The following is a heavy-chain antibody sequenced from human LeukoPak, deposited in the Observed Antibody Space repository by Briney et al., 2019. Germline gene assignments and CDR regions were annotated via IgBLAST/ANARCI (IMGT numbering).Heavy chain of an antibody. CDR2: INPNSGGT. V-gene: IGHV1-2*02. CDR3: ARDGDSSSFHYYMDV. D-gene: IGHD6-6*01. J-gene: IGHJ6*03. Sequence: ASVKVSCKASGYTFTGYYMHWVRQAPGQGLEWVGWINPNSGGTNYAQKFQGRVTMTRDTSISTAYMELSRLRSDDTAVYYCARDGDSSSFHYYMDVWGKGTTVTVSS. CDR1: GYTFTGYY.